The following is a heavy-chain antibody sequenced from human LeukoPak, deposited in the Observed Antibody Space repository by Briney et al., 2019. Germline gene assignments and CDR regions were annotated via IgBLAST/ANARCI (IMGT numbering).Heavy chain of an antibody. CDR2: ISGSGGST. CDR3: AKDVNYWYNY. Sequence: GGSLRLSCAASGFTFSSYAMSWVRQAPGKGLEWVSAISGSGGSTYYADSVRGRFTISRDNSKNTLYLQINSLRAEDTAVYYCAKDVNYWYNYWGQGTLVTVSS. D-gene: IGHD2-8*02. V-gene: IGHV3-23*01. CDR1: GFTFSSYA. J-gene: IGHJ4*02.